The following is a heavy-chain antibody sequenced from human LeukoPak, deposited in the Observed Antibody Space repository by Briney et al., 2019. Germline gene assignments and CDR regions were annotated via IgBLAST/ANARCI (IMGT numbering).Heavy chain of an antibody. CDR3: ASGTIRAYAFDI. CDR2: IIPIFGTA. Sequence: ASVKVSCKASGGTFSSYAISWVRQAPGQGREWMGGIIPIFGTANYAQKFQGRVTITADESTSTAYMELSSLRSEDTAVYYCASGTIRAYAFDIWGQGTMVTVSS. J-gene: IGHJ3*02. V-gene: IGHV1-69*01. D-gene: IGHD1-1*01. CDR1: GGTFSSYA.